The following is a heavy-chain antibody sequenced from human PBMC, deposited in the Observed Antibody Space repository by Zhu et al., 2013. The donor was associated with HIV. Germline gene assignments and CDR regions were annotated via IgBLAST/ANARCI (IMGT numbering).Heavy chain of an antibody. CDR3: ARVEMSGGTYFQFDY. CDR2: IIPIFGRP. J-gene: IGHJ4*02. D-gene: IGHD3-9*01. V-gene: IGHV1-69*06. Sequence: QVQLVQSGAEVKKPGSSVKVSCKTSGDTFSTYAISWVRQAPGQGLDWMGGIIPIFGRPNYAQKFQGRVTITADKSTSTAYMELRSLRSEDTAVYYCARVEMSGGTYFQFDYWGQGTLVTVSS. CDR1: GDTFSTYA.